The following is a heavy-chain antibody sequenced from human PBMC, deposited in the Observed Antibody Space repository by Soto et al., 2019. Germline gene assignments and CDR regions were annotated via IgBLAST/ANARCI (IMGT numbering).Heavy chain of an antibody. CDR2: ISYDGSNK. CDR3: AATYCSGGSCYWRLDY. Sequence: PGGSLRLSCAASGFTFSSYGMHWVRQAPGKGLEWVAVISYDGSNKYYADSVKGRFTISRDNSKSTLYLQMNSLRAEDTAVYYCAATYCSGGSCYWRLDYWGQGTLVTVSS. V-gene: IGHV3-30*03. J-gene: IGHJ4*02. CDR1: GFTFSSYG. D-gene: IGHD2-15*01.